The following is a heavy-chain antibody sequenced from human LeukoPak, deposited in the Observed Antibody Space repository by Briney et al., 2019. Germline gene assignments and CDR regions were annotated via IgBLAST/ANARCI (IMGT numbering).Heavy chain of an antibody. CDR1: GYTFTSYG. CDR2: ISAYNGNT. Sequence: GASVKVSCKASGYTFTSYGISWVRQAPGQGLEWMGWISAYNGNTNYAQKLQGRVTMTTDTSTSTAYMELRSLRSDDTAVYYCARGVLLWFGVLAYYYGMDVWGQGTTVTVSS. D-gene: IGHD3-10*01. V-gene: IGHV1-18*01. CDR3: ARGVLLWFGVLAYYYGMDV. J-gene: IGHJ6*02.